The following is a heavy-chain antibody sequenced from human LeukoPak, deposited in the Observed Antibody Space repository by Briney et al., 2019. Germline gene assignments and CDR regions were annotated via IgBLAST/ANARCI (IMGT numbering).Heavy chain of an antibody. CDR1: GYTFTSYD. CDR3: ARLVVRGTTGDGGDY. Sequence: ASVKVSCKASGYTFTSYDVHWVRQATGQGLEWMGWMNHNSGNTGYAQKFRGRVTMTRDTSRSTAYMELNSLRSEDTGVYYCARLVVRGTTGDGGDYWGQGTLVTVSS. J-gene: IGHJ4*02. CDR2: MNHNSGNT. D-gene: IGHD3-10*01. V-gene: IGHV1-8*01.